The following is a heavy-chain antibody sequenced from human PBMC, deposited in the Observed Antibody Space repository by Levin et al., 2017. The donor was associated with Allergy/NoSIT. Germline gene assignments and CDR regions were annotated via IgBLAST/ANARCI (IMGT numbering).Heavy chain of an antibody. Sequence: LSLTCDASGFTLPEYAMSWVRQAPGKGLEWVSIITGGGFNTYYGDSVKGRFTVSRDISKNTLYLELNSLRAEDTAVYYCAKKQGGTSGFSFDVWGRGTMVTVSS. CDR3: AKKQGGTSGFSFDV. CDR1: GFTLPEYA. D-gene: IGHD1-1*01. V-gene: IGHV3-23*01. CDR2: ITGGGFNT. J-gene: IGHJ3*01.